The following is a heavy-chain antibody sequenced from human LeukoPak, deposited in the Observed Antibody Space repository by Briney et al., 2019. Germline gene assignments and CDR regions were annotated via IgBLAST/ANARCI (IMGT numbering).Heavy chain of an antibody. Sequence: SGGSLRLSCAASGFTFSSYAMSWVRQAPGKGLEWVPAISGSGGSTYYADSVKGRFTISRDNSKNTLYLQMNSLRAEDTAVYYCAKNRRLYKNWFDPWGQGTLVTVSS. CDR2: ISGSGGST. D-gene: IGHD5-24*01. CDR3: AKNRRLYKNWFDP. CDR1: GFTFSSYA. V-gene: IGHV3-23*01. J-gene: IGHJ5*02.